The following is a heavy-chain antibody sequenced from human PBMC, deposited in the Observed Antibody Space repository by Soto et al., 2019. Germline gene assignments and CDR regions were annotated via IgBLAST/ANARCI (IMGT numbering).Heavy chain of an antibody. CDR2: IYYSGST. D-gene: IGHD2-15*01. CDR3: ARGSGQNDAFDI. CDR1: GGSVSSGSYY. Sequence: QVKLQESGPGLVKPSETLSLTCTVSGGSVSSGSYYWSWIRQPPGKGLEWIGYIYYSGSTNYNPSLKSRVTISVDTSKNQFSLKLSSVTAADTAVYYCARGSGQNDAFDIWGQGTMVTVSS. J-gene: IGHJ3*02. V-gene: IGHV4-61*01.